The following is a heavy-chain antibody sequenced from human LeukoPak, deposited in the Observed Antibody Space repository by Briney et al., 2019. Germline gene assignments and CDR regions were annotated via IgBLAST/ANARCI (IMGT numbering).Heavy chain of an antibody. CDR2: IYSGGST. CDR3: ARGNYDYTIRQWPYWYFDL. J-gene: IGHJ2*01. CDR1: GFAFSSNY. Sequence: GGSLRLSCAASGFAFSSNYMSWVRQAPGKGLEWVSVIYSGGSTHYADSVKDRFTISRDNSKNTLYLQMNSLRAEDTAVYYCARGNYDYTIRQWPYWYFDLWGRGTLVTVSS. V-gene: IGHV3-66*01. D-gene: IGHD4-11*01.